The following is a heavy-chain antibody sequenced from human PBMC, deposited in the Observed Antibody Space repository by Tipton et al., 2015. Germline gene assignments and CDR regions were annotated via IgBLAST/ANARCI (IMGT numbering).Heavy chain of an antibody. Sequence: TLSLTCTVSSDSISKYYWTWIRQPPGKELQWIGYIRYTGITNYNPSLKSRVTISVDTSKTQFSLKVSSVTAADTAVYYCARETYSDYDFSNWFDPWGQGILVTVSS. D-gene: IGHD5-12*01. CDR3: ARETYSDYDFSNWFDP. V-gene: IGHV4-59*01. CDR1: SDSISKYY. CDR2: IRYTGIT. J-gene: IGHJ5*02.